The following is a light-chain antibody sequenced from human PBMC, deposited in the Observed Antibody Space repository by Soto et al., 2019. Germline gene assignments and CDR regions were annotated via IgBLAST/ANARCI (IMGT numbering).Light chain of an antibody. CDR2: VAS. Sequence: DIQMTPSPSSLFAAVEDRVTITCRASQSIGHSSNWYQPEPARDQQLLIVVASSLHSGVPSRFSGSGSGTDFTLTISSLQPEGSATYCFQQSFSSPRAFGQGTTVDSK. V-gene: IGKV1-39*01. J-gene: IGKJ2*01. CDR1: QSIGHS. CDR3: QQSFSSPRA.